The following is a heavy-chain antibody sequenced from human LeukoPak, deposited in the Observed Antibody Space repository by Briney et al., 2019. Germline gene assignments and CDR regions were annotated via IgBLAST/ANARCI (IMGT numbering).Heavy chain of an antibody. Sequence: PSETLSLTCSVSGYSISSDYYWGCIRQPPGKGLEWIGFIYYSGSTYYNPSLKSRVTISVDTSKNQFSLKLNSVTAADTAMYYCARYDVWGTYRAFDYWGQGTLVTVSS. J-gene: IGHJ4*02. D-gene: IGHD3-16*02. CDR2: IYYSGST. V-gene: IGHV4-38-2*02. CDR1: GYSISSDYY. CDR3: ARYDVWGTYRAFDY.